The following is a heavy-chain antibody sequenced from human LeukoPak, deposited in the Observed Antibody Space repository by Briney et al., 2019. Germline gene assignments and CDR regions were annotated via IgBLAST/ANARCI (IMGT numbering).Heavy chain of an antibody. D-gene: IGHD2-15*01. J-gene: IGHJ3*02. V-gene: IGHV1-2*02. CDR2: INPNSGGT. Sequence: ASVKVSCKASGYTFTGYYMHWVRQAPGQGLEWMGWINPNSGGTNYAQKFQGRVTMTSDTSISTAYMELSRLRSDDTAVYYCARAISVVAAMPWAFDIWGQGTMVTVSS. CDR1: GYTFTGYY. CDR3: ARAISVVAAMPWAFDI.